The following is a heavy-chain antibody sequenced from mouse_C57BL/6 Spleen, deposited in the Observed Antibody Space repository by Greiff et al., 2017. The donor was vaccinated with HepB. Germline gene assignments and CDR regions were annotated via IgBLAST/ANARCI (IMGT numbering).Heavy chain of an antibody. CDR1: GYTFTSYW. D-gene: IGHD1-1*01. J-gene: IGHJ1*03. V-gene: IGHV1-72*01. Sequence: QVQLQQPGAELVKPGASVKLSCKASGYTFTSYWMHWVKQRPGRGLEWIGRIDPNSGGTKYNEKFKSKATLTVDIPSSTAYMQLSSLTSEDSAVYCGARGGTTVVEGWYFDVWGTGTTVTVSS. CDR3: ARGGTTVVEGWYFDV. CDR2: IDPNSGGT.